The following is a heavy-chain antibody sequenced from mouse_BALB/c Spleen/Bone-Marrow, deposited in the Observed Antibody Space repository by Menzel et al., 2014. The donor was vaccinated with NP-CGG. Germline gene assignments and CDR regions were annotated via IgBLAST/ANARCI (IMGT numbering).Heavy chain of an antibody. Sequence: VQLQQSGGGLVQPGGSRKLSCAASGFTFSSFGMHWVRQAPEKGLEWVAYISSGSSTIYYADTVKGRFTISRDNPKXTLFLQMTSLRSEDTAMYYCARLTFPTATYYYAMDYWGQGTSVTVSS. D-gene: IGHD1-2*01. CDR1: GFTFSSFG. J-gene: IGHJ4*01. CDR3: ARLTFPTATYYYAMDY. CDR2: ISSGSSTI. V-gene: IGHV5-17*02.